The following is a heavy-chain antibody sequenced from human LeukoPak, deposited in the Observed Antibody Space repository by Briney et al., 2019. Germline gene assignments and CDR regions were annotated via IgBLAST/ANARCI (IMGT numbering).Heavy chain of an antibody. J-gene: IGHJ4*02. CDR1: GYTFTDYY. CDR3: ARLYSGYDGYFDY. D-gene: IGHD5-12*01. V-gene: IGHV1-2*02. CDR2: INPNSGGT. Sequence: ASVKVSCKASGYTFTDYYMHWVRQAPGQGPEWMGWINPNSGGTNYAQKFQGRVTMTRGTSISTAYMELSRLRSDDTDVYYCARLYSGYDGYFDYWGQGTLVTVSS.